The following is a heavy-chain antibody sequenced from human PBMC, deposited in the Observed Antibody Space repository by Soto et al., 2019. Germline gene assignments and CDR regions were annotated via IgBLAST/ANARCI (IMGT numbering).Heavy chain of an antibody. CDR1: GYTFTTYA. V-gene: IGHV1-3*01. CDR3: ARVGWDYFDY. J-gene: IGHJ4*02. CDR2: INAGSADI. D-gene: IGHD6-19*01. Sequence: DSVKVSYKASGYTFTTYALHWVRQAPGQRLEWMGWINAGSADIKYSQKFQGRVTITRDTSASTVYMELRSLRSDDTAIYYCARVGWDYFDYWGQGTRVTVSS.